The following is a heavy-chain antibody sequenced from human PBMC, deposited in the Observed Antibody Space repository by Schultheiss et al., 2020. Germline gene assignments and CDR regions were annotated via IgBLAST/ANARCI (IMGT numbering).Heavy chain of an antibody. J-gene: IGHJ4*02. CDR3: ARHSSSWPFDY. CDR2: IYYSGST. V-gene: IGHV4-59*05. CDR1: GGSISSYY. Sequence: SQTLSLTCTVSGGSISSYYWSWIRQPAGKGLEWIGRIYYSGSTYYNPSLKSRVTISVDTSKNQFSLKLSSVTAADTAVYYCARHSSSWPFDYWGQGTLVTVSS. D-gene: IGHD6-13*01.